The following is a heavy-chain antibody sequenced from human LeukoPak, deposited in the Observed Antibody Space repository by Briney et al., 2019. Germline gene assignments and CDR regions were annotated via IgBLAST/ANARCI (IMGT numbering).Heavy chain of an antibody. CDR2: IYYSGST. CDR3: ARHGSRVYYDSSGPFYAFDI. J-gene: IGHJ3*02. V-gene: IGHV4-31*03. CDR1: GGSISSGGYY. D-gene: IGHD3-22*01. Sequence: SETLSLTCTVSGGSISSGGYYWSWIRQHPGKGLEWIGYIYYSGSTYYNPSLKSRVTISVDTSKNQFSLKLSSVTAADTAVYYCARHGSRVYYDSSGPFYAFDIWGQGTMVTVSS.